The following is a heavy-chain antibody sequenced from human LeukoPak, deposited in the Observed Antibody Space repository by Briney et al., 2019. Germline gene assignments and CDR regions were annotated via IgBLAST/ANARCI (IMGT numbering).Heavy chain of an antibody. V-gene: IGHV1-18*04. CDR1: GYTFTGYG. CDR2: ISAYNGNT. Sequence: ASVKVSCKASGYTFTGYGISWVRQAPGQGLEWMGWISAYNGNTNYVQKLQGRVTMTTDTSTSTAYMGLRSLRSDDTAVYYCARRAPGILTGYSSYYFDYWGQGTLVTVSS. D-gene: IGHD3-9*01. CDR3: ARRAPGILTGYSSYYFDY. J-gene: IGHJ4*02.